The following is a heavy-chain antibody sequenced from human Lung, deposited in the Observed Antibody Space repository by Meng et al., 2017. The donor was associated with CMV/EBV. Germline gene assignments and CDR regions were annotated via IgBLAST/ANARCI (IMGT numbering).Heavy chain of an antibody. CDR2: ISAYNGNT. J-gene: IGHJ4*02. CDR1: GYTFTSYG. V-gene: IGHV1-18*01. Sequence: ASVKVSCKASGYTFTSYGISWVRQAPGQGLEWMGWISAYNGNTNYAQKFQGRVIMTTDTFTSTAYMELSSLRSDDTAVYYCARDWELVRYGGDYWGQGTLVTVSS. CDR3: ARDWELVRYGGDY. D-gene: IGHD3-10*01.